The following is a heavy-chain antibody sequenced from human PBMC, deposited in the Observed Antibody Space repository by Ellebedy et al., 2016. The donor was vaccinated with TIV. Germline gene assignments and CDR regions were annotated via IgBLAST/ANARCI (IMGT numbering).Heavy chain of an antibody. D-gene: IGHD3-10*01. CDR2: FAAYNGNK. V-gene: IGHV1-18*04. Sequence: ASVKVSCXVSAYTFTSHGRIWVRQAPGEGLEWRGWFAAYNGNKKYAQKSQDRLVMTTETATSTTYMELRSLRSEDTAVYYCARSRLGGGHWYFDFWGRGTLVTVSS. J-gene: IGHJ2*01. CDR3: ARSRLGGGHWYFDF. CDR1: AYTFTSHG.